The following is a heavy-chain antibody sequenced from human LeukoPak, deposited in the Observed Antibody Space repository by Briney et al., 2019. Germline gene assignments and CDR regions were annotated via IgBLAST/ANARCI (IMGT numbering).Heavy chain of an antibody. Sequence: PGGSLRLSCSASGFTFSSYAMHWVRQAPGKGLEYVSAISSNGGSTYYADSVKGRFTISRDNSKNTLYLQMSSLRAEDTAVYYCVEGLTVTTYDLDYWGQGTLVTVSS. CDR1: GFTFSSYA. J-gene: IGHJ4*02. D-gene: IGHD4-17*01. CDR3: VEGLTVTTYDLDY. V-gene: IGHV3-64D*06. CDR2: ISSNGGST.